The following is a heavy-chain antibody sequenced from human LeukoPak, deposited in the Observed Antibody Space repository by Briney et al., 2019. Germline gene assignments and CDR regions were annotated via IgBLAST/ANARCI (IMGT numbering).Heavy chain of an antibody. CDR1: GGSISSGGYS. CDR2: IYHSGST. Sequence: SETLSLTCAVSGGSISSGGYSWRWIRQPPGKGLEWIGYIYHSGSTYYNPSLKSRVTISVDRSKNQFSLKLSSGTAADTAVYYCARVLAYYYGMDVWGQGTTVTVSS. V-gene: IGHV4-30-2*01. J-gene: IGHJ6*02. CDR3: ARVLAYYYGMDV.